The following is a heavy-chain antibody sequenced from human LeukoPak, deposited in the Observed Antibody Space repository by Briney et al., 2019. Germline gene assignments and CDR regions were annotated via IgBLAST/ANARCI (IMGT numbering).Heavy chain of an antibody. CDR1: GFTVSSNY. Sequence: RGSLRLSCAASGFTVSSNYMSWVRQAPGKGLEWVSVIYSGGSTYYADSVKGRFTISRDNSKNTLYLQMNSLRAEDTAVYYCASTLVCSGGSCYSDYWGQGTLVTVSS. CDR3: ASTLVCSGGSCYSDY. V-gene: IGHV3-53*01. CDR2: IYSGGST. J-gene: IGHJ4*02. D-gene: IGHD2-15*01.